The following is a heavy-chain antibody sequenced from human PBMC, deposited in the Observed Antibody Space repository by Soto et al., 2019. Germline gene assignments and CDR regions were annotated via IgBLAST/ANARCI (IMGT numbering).Heavy chain of an antibody. J-gene: IGHJ4*02. D-gene: IGHD2-8*01. Sequence: SETLSLTCTVSGGSISSSSYYWGWIRQPPGKGLEWIGSIYYSGSTYYNPSLKSRVTISVDTSKNQFSLKLSSVTAADTAVYYCARSERSMVSDYWGQGTLVTVS. CDR1: GGSISSSSYY. V-gene: IGHV4-39*01. CDR3: ARSERSMVSDY. CDR2: IYYSGST.